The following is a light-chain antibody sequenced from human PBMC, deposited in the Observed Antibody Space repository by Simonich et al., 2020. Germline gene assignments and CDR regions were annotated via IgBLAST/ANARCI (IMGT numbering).Light chain of an antibody. Sequence: SYELTQPPSVSVSPGQTASITCSGDKLGDKYACWYQQKPGHSPVLVIYQASKRPPGIPERFSGSNSGNTATLTISGTQAMDEADYYCQAWDSSVVFGGGTKLTVL. CDR2: QAS. CDR1: KLGDKY. CDR3: QAWDSSVV. V-gene: IGLV3-1*01. J-gene: IGLJ2*01.